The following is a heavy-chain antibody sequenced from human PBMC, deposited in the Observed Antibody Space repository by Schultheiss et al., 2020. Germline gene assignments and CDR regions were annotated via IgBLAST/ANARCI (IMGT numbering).Heavy chain of an antibody. CDR3: ARVPASHCSVGSCYYRGYYYMDV. CDR1: GFTFSSYA. CDR2: ISYDGSNK. J-gene: IGHJ6*03. Sequence: GGSLRLSCAASGFTFSSYAMHWVRQAPGKGLEWVAVISYDGSNKYYADSVKGRFTISRDNSKNTLYLQMNSLRAEDTAVYYCARVPASHCSVGSCYYRGYYYMDVWGKGNTVTVCS. D-gene: IGHD2-15*01. V-gene: IGHV3-30-3*01.